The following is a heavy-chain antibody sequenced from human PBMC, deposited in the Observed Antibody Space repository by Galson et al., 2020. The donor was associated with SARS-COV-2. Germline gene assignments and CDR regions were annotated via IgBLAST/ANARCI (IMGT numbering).Heavy chain of an antibody. V-gene: IGHV3-21*01. D-gene: IGHD3-22*01. Sequence: GESLKISCAASGFTFSSYSMNWVRQAPGKGLEWVSSISSSSSYIYYADSVKGRFTISRDNAKNSLYLQMNSLRAEDTAVYYCATDYYDSSGYYGPGVFDYWGQGILVIVSS. J-gene: IGHJ4*02. CDR2: ISSSSSYI. CDR1: GFTFSSYS. CDR3: ATDYYDSSGYYGPGVFDY.